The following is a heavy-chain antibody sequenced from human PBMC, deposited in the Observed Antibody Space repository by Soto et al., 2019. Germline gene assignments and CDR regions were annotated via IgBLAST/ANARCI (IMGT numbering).Heavy chain of an antibody. Sequence: QEQLVESGGGVVQPGRSLRLSFAASGLTLRNYGMHWVRQAPGKGLEWVAVISYDGSDKYYADSVKGRFTISRDNSKNTLYLQMNSLRGEDTAVYYCAIAGYGSLIHYYGMDVWGQGTTVTVSS. V-gene: IGHV3-30*03. D-gene: IGHD5-18*01. CDR1: GLTLRNYG. J-gene: IGHJ6*02. CDR3: AIAGYGSLIHYYGMDV. CDR2: ISYDGSDK.